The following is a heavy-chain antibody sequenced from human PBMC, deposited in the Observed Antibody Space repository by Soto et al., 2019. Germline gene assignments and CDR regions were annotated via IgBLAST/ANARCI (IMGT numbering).Heavy chain of an antibody. V-gene: IGHV1-69*01. Sequence: QVQLVQSGAEVKKPGSSVKVSCTASGGTFSSYAISWVRQAPGQGLEWMGGIIPIVGTEVYPQKFQGRVTILADEPTGTAYMERSSLRSEDTAVYYCARPPRPSRPVVVPAAMPEDYYYYYGMDVWGQGTPVTVSS. CDR1: GGTFSSYA. CDR2: IIPIVGTE. J-gene: IGHJ6*02. D-gene: IGHD2-2*01. CDR3: ARPPRPSRPVVVPAAMPEDYYYYYGMDV.